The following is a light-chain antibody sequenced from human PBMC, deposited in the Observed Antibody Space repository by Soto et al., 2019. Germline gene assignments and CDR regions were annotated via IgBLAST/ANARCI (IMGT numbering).Light chain of an antibody. V-gene: IGKV4-1*01. Sequence: DIVMTQSPDSLAVSLGERATINCKSSQSVLYNSNNKNYLAWYQQKPGQPPKLLIYWASTRESGVPDRFSGSGSVTDFPLTISSLQAQDVAVYYCQQHYGTPFTFGPGPKVDI. CDR1: QSVLYNSNNKNY. CDR2: WAS. CDR3: QQHYGTPFT. J-gene: IGKJ3*01.